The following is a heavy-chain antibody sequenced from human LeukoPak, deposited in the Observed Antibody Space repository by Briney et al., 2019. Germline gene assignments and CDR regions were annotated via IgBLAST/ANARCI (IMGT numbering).Heavy chain of an antibody. CDR2: ISYDGSDE. V-gene: IGHV3-30*18. CDR1: GFTFSDFG. J-gene: IGHJ3*02. CDR3: VKGVVPAAVGADAFDI. Sequence: GGSLRLSCAVAGFTFSDFGMHWVRQAPGKGLERVSIISYDGSDEYYADSVKGRFAMSRDFFKNTLYLQMNSLRAEDTAVYYCVKGVVPAAVGADAFDIWGQGTMVTVSS. D-gene: IGHD2-2*01.